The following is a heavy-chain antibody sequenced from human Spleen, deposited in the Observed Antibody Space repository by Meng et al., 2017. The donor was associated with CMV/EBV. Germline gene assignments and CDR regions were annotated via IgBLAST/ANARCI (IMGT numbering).Heavy chain of an antibody. V-gene: IGHV4-34*01. CDR3: ARGLTMIVVVTFDY. Sequence: QRPGSGPGVFVHTLPLSLTIAVDGGSVIGASWSWIRQPPGKGLEWIGKINHSGSTNYNPSLKSRVTISVDTSKNQFSLKLSSVTAADTAVYYCARGLTMIVVVTFDYWGQGTLVTVSS. CDR2: INHSGST. D-gene: IGHD3-22*01. J-gene: IGHJ4*02. CDR1: GGSVIGAS.